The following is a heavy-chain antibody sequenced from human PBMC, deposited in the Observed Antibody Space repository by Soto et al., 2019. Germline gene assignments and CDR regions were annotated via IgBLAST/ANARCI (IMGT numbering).Heavy chain of an antibody. Sequence: GASVKVSCKASGYTFTSYGISWVRQAPGQGLEWMGWISAYSGNTNYAQKLQGRVTMTTDTSTSTAYMELRSLRSDDTAVYYCATSRWGGSWLRAENWFDPWGQGTLVTVYS. J-gene: IGHJ5*02. CDR1: GYTFTSYG. V-gene: IGHV1-18*04. CDR2: ISAYSGNT. CDR3: ATSRWGGSWLRAENWFDP. D-gene: IGHD1-26*01.